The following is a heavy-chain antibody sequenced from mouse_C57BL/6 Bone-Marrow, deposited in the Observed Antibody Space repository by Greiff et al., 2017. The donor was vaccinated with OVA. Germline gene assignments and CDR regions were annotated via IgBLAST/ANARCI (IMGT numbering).Heavy chain of an antibody. CDR3: ARGPVDY. V-gene: IGHV1-50*01. Sequence: HVQLQQPGAELVKPGASVKLSCKASGYTFTSYWMQWVKQRPGQGLEWIGEIDPSDSYTNYNQKFKGKATLTVDTSSSTAYMQLSSLTSEDSAVYYCARGPVDYWGQGTTLTVSS. CDR2: IDPSDSYT. CDR1: GYTFTSYW. J-gene: IGHJ2*01.